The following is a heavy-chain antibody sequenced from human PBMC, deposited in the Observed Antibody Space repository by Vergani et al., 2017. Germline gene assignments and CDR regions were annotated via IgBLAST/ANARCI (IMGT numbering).Heavy chain of an antibody. V-gene: IGHV3-30*18. CDR1: GFTFSSYG. J-gene: IGHJ3*02. CDR2: ISYDGSNK. D-gene: IGHD3-3*01. CDR3: AKVSSDFWSGQGAFDI. Sequence: QVQLVESGGGVVQPGRSLRLSCAASGFTFSSYGMHWVRQAPGKGLEWVAVISYDGSNKYYADSVKGRFTISRDNSKNTLYLQMNSLRAEDTAGYYCAKVSSDFWSGQGAFDIWVQGTMVTVSS.